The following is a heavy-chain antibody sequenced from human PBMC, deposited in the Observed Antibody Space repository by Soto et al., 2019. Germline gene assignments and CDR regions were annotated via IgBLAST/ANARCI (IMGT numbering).Heavy chain of an antibody. CDR1: GDSVSSNSAA. D-gene: IGHD3-10*01. V-gene: IGHV6-1*01. J-gene: IGHJ6*03. CDR3: ARDESPITMVRGVHRDYYYYCYMDV. CDR2: TYYRSKWNN. Sequence: SQTLSLTCAISGDSVSSNSAAWNWIRQSPSRGLEWLGRTYYRSKWNNDNAVSVKSRITINPDTSKNKFSLQLNSVTPKNTAVYYCARDESPITMVRGVHRDYYYYCYMDVWGKGTTVTSP.